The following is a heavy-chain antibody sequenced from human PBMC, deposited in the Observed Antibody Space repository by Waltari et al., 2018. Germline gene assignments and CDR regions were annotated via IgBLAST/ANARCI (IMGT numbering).Heavy chain of an antibody. V-gene: IGHV1-2*02. CDR3: AKGPRRNRDF. CDR1: GYTFTGFY. J-gene: IGHJ4*02. Sequence: QVQLLQSGVEVKKPGASVKVSCKASGYTFTGFYLHWVRQAPGQGLEWMGYINPNSGYTNYAQKFQGRVTLTSDTSISTAYLEVRRLTSDDTATYYCAKGPRRNRDFWGRGTLVSVSS. CDR2: INPNSGYT.